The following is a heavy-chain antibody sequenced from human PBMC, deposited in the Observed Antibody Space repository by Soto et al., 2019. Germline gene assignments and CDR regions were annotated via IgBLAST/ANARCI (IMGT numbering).Heavy chain of an antibody. CDR3: VGSGYSPFDY. CDR1: GGSISSSSYY. D-gene: IGHD3-22*01. V-gene: IGHV4-39*01. Sequence: QLQLQESGPGLVKPSETLSLTCTVSGGSISSSSYYWGWIRQPPGKGLEWIGSLYYSGSTYYNPSPKRRVTISVDTSKNQFSLTLSSVTAADTAVYYCVGSGYSPFDYWGQGTLVTVSS. CDR2: LYYSGST. J-gene: IGHJ4*02.